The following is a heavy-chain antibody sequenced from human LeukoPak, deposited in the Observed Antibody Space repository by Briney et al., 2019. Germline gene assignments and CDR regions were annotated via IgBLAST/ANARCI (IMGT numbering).Heavy chain of an antibody. Sequence: GGSLRLSCAASGFTFSSYAMHWARQAPGKGLEWVAVISYDGSNKYYADSVKGRFTISRDNSKNTLYLQMNSLRAEDTAVYYCARAGFSYYYYYMDVWGKGTTVTVSS. J-gene: IGHJ6*03. CDR2: ISYDGSNK. CDR1: GFTFSSYA. CDR3: ARAGFSYYYYYMDV. V-gene: IGHV3-30*04. D-gene: IGHD3-3*01.